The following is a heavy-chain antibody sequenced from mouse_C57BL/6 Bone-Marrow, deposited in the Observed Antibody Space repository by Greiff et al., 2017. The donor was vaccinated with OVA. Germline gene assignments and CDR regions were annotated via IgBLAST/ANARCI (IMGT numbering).Heavy chain of an antibody. J-gene: IGHJ2*01. CDR1: GYTFTSYW. D-gene: IGHD2-5*01. CDR2: IYPGSGST. Sequence: VQLQQPGAELVKPGASVKMSCKASGYTFTSYWITWVKQRPGQGLEWIGDIYPGSGSTNYNEKFKSKATLTVDTSSSTAYMQLSSLTSEDSAVYYCASVLYYSNHVGYWGQGTTLTVSS. V-gene: IGHV1-55*01. CDR3: ASVLYYSNHVGY.